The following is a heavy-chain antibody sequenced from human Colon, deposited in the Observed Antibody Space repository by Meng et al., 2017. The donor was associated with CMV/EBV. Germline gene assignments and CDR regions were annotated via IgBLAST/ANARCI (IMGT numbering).Heavy chain of an antibody. J-gene: IGHJ4*02. Sequence: FTNYGITWVGQATGQGHEWMAWISVHNGDVKYAQKFQGKVTMTTDTSTTTAYMELGILRSDDTAVYYCARASYEFIAFARGITPGDFWGQGTLVTVSS. V-gene: IGHV1-18*01. CDR3: ARASYEFIAFARGITPGDF. CDR1: FTNYG. D-gene: IGHD3-10*01. CDR2: ISVHNGDV.